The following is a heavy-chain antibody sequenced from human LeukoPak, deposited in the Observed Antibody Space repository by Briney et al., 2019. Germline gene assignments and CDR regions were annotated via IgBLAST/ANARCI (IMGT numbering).Heavy chain of an antibody. CDR2: IIPFYGIT. J-gene: IGHJ6*04. Sequence: ASVKVSCKASGGTFGTYAITWVRQAPGKGLEWMGGIIPFYGITNYAQNFKGRVTINADKYKKTAYMEVNSLTSDHTAVYFCARCIQLERRGEYYYYYGMDVWGRGTTVTVSS. CDR3: ARCIQLERRGEYYYYYGMDV. V-gene: IGHV1-69*17. CDR1: GGTFGTYA. D-gene: IGHD1-1*01.